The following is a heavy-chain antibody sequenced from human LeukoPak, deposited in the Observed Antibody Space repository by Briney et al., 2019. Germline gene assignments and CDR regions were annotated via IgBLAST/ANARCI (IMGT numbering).Heavy chain of an antibody. CDR2: LSGSADRT. V-gene: IGHV3-23*01. CDR1: GFTFSSYE. Sequence: PGGSLRLSCAASGFTFSSYEMNWVRQAPGKGLEWVSALSGSADRTYYADSVKGRFTISRDNSKNTLFLHINSLRADDTALYYCAKDRLGAMLYFDSWGQGTLVTVSS. D-gene: IGHD3-16*01. J-gene: IGHJ4*02. CDR3: AKDRLGAMLYFDS.